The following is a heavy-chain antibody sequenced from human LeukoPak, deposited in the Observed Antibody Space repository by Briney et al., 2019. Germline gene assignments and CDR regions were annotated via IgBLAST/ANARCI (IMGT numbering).Heavy chain of an antibody. CDR2: IYSGGST. Sequence: GGSLRLSCAASGFTVSSNYMSWVRQAPGKGLEWVSVIYSGGSTYYADSVKGRFTISRDNSKNTLYLQMNSLRAEDTAVYYCVGFYGSGSPRFDPWGQGTLVTVSS. CDR3: VGFYGSGSPRFDP. J-gene: IGHJ5*02. V-gene: IGHV3-66*01. CDR1: GFTVSSNY. D-gene: IGHD3-10*01.